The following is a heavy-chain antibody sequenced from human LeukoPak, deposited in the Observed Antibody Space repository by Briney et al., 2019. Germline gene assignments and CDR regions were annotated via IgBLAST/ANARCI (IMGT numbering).Heavy chain of an antibody. CDR2: IKQDGSEK. D-gene: IGHD3-10*01. CDR3: ARDLWFGELLADY. CDR1: GFTFSSYW. J-gene: IGHJ4*02. Sequence: PGGSLRLSCAASGFTFSSYWTSWVRQAPGKGLEWVANIKQDGSEKCYVDSVKGRFTISRDNAKNSLYLQMNSLRAEDTAVYYCARDLWFGELLADYWGQGTLVTVSS. V-gene: IGHV3-7*01.